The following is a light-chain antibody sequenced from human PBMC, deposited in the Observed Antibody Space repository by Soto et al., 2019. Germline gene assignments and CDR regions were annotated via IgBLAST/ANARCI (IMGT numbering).Light chain of an antibody. CDR1: SSNIGNNS. Sequence: QSVLTQPPSASGTPGQRVTISCSGSSSNIGNNSVNWYQQLPGTAPKLLIYSNTYRPSGVPDRFSGSKSGTSASLAISGLQSEDEADYYCAACDDRMIGLFGGGTKLTVL. CDR2: SNT. J-gene: IGLJ2*01. CDR3: AACDDRMIGL. V-gene: IGLV1-44*01.